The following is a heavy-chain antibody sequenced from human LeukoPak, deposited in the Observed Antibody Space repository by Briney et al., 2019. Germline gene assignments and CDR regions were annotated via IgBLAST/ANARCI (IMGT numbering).Heavy chain of an antibody. V-gene: IGHV1-24*01. J-gene: IGHJ4*02. CDR2: FDPEDGET. CDR1: GGTFSSYA. D-gene: IGHD5-18*01. Sequence: ASVKVSFKASGGTFSSYAISWVRQAPGKGLEWMGGFDPEDGETIYAQKFQGRVTMTEDTSTDTAYMELSSLRSEDTAVYYCATVSAMVYWGQGTLVTVSS. CDR3: ATVSAMVY.